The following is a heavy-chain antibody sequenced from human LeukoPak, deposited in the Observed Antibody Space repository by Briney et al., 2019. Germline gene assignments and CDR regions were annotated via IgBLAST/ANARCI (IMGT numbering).Heavy chain of an antibody. CDR1: GFKFDDYA. CDR3: AKSHGEWELLDY. V-gene: IGHV3-9*01. CDR2: IRCNSAVK. D-gene: IGHD4-23*01. J-gene: IGHJ4*01. Sequence: GRSLRLSCAASGFKFDDYAMHWVRQSPGKGLEWVAGIRCNSAVKVYADSVKGRFTISIDNANNSLFLQMDSLTSEDTALYFCAKSHGEWELLDYWGHGTLVTVSS.